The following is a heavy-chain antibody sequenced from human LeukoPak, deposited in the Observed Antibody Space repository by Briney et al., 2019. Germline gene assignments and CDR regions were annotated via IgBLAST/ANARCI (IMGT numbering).Heavy chain of an antibody. CDR2: IYYSGST. J-gene: IGHJ4*02. CDR1: GGSISSYY. V-gene: IGHV4-59*08. Sequence: PSETLSLTCTVSGGSISSYYWSWIRQPPGKGLEWIGYIYYSGSTNYNPSLKSRDTISVDTSKNQFSLKLSSVTAADTAVYYCARHSIVGQWLVPFDYWGQGTLVTVSS. CDR3: ARHSIVGQWLVPFDY. D-gene: IGHD6-19*01.